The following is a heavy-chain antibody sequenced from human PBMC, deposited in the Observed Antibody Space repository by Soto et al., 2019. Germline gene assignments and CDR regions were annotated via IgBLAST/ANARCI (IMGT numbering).Heavy chain of an antibody. V-gene: IGHV3-33*01. CDR1: GFTFSRYG. CDR2: IWYDGNVK. CDR3: ARDRVQYCSSSTCLNYFDF. D-gene: IGHD2-2*01. Sequence: LRLSFAASGFTFSRYGMHWVRQAPDKGLEWVAVIWYDGNVKYYADSVKGRFTISKDTSKNTLFLQMNSLRADDTAVYYCARDRVQYCSSSTCLNYFDFWGQGTLVTVSS. J-gene: IGHJ4*02.